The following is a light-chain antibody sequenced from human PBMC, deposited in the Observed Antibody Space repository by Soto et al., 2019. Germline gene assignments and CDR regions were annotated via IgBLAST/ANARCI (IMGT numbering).Light chain of an antibody. CDR1: GSTIGSNT. V-gene: IGLV1-44*01. Sequence: QSVLTQPPSASGTPGQRVTISCSGSGSTIGSNTVNWYHQQLPGTAPKLLIFNNGQRPSGVPDRFSGSKSGTSASLAISGLQSEDEADYYCSTWDDSLDVYVFGTGTKLTVL. CDR2: NNG. CDR3: STWDDSLDVYV. J-gene: IGLJ1*01.